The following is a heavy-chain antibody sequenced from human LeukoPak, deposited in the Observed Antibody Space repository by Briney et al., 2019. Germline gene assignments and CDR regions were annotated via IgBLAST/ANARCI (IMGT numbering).Heavy chain of an antibody. Sequence: GGSLRLSCAASGFTFCSYWMSWVRQAPGKGLEWVANIKQDGSEKYYVDSVKGRFTISRDNAKNSPYLQMNSLRPEDTGVYYCARGPDIVVVSGWFDPWGQGTLVTVSS. V-gene: IGHV3-7*01. CDR1: GFTFCSYW. J-gene: IGHJ5*02. CDR2: IKQDGSEK. D-gene: IGHD2-15*01. CDR3: ARGPDIVVVSGWFDP.